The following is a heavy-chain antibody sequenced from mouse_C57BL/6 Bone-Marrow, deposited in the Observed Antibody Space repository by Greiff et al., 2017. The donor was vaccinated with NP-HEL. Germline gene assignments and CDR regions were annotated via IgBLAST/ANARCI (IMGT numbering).Heavy chain of an antibody. V-gene: IGHV1-80*01. CDR2: IYPGDGDT. CDR3: ARVVYYDYDRYFDY. J-gene: IGHJ2*01. Sequence: VKLVESGAELVKPGASVKISCKASGYAFSSYWMNWVKQRPGKGLEWIGQIYPGDGDTNYNGKFKGKATLTADKSSSTAYMQLSSLTSEDSAVYFCARVVYYDYDRYFDYWGQGTTLTVSS. D-gene: IGHD2-4*01. CDR1: GYAFSSYW.